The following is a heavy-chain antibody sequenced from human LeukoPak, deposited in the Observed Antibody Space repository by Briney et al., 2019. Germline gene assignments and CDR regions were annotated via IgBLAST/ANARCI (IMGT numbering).Heavy chain of an antibody. Sequence: PGGSLRLSCAASGFTFSNYDMHWVRQAPGKGLEWVAVISYDGSNKYYADSVKGRFTISRDNSKNTLYLQMNSLRAEDTAVYYCAREGGGVRAYYFDYWGQGTLVTVSS. CDR2: ISYDGSNK. CDR1: GFTFSNYD. CDR3: AREGGGVRAYYFDY. J-gene: IGHJ4*02. D-gene: IGHD3-10*01. V-gene: IGHV3-30*06.